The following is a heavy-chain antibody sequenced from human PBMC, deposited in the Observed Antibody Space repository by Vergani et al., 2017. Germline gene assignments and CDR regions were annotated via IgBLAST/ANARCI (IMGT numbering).Heavy chain of an antibody. Sequence: QVQLQESGPGLVKPSETLSLTCTVSGGPISSYYWSWIRQPPGKGLEWIGYIYYRGSTNYNPSLKSRVTIAVDTSKNQFSLKLSSGTAADTAVYYCARSYYGFWSGYYTEEAGFDYWGQGTLVTVSS. J-gene: IGHJ4*02. CDR1: GGPISSYY. D-gene: IGHD3-3*01. CDR2: IYYRGST. V-gene: IGHV4-59*01. CDR3: ARSYYGFWSGYYTEEAGFDY.